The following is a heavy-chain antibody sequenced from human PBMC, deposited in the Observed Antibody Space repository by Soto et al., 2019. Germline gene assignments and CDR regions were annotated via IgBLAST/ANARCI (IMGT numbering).Heavy chain of an antibody. CDR3: AKDSSSVPNWFDP. V-gene: IGHV3-23*01. J-gene: IGHJ5*02. CDR1: GFTFRTYA. CDR2: ISSSGGST. D-gene: IGHD6-6*01. Sequence: SGGSLRLSCKVSGFTFRTYAMSWVRQAPGKGLEWVSAISSSGGSTYYADSVRGRFTISRDNSKDTLYLQMNSLRAEDTALYYCAKDSSSVPNWFDPWGQGTLVTVSS.